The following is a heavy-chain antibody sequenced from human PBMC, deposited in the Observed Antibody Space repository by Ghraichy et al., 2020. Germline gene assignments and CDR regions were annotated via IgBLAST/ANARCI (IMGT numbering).Heavy chain of an antibody. Sequence: GGSLRLSYAASGFTFSHYWMNWLRQAPGKGLEWVANIKQDGSEKNYVGSVKGRFTISRDNAKNSLFLQMNSLRADDTAVYYCARPGIVDAFDFWGQGTMVTVSS. D-gene: IGHD1-26*01. V-gene: IGHV3-7*01. CDR1: GFTFSHYW. CDR3: ARPGIVDAFDF. J-gene: IGHJ3*01. CDR2: IKQDGSEK.